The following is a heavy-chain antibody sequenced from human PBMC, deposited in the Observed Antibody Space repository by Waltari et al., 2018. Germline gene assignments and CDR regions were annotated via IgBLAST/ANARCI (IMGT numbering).Heavy chain of an antibody. Sequence: QVQLQESGPGLVRPSQTLSLNCTVSGGSISSGSYYWSWVRQPAGKGLEWIGRIYTSGSTNYNPSLKSRVTISVDTSKNQFSLKLSSVTAADTAVYYCARARGVGATPYYFDYWGQGTLVTVSS. D-gene: IGHD1-26*01. V-gene: IGHV4-61*02. CDR2: IYTSGST. CDR3: ARARGVGATPYYFDY. CDR1: GGSISSGSYY. J-gene: IGHJ4*02.